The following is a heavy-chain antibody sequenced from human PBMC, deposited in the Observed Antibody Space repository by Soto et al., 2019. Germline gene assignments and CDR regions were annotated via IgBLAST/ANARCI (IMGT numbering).Heavy chain of an antibody. D-gene: IGHD2-15*01. V-gene: IGHV4-30-4*01. CDR2: IYKSATT. CDR1: GDSISTVDYF. Sequence: SETLSLTCSVSGDSISTVDYFWAWVRQPPGQALEYIGYIYKSATTYYNPSFESRVAISLDTSKSQFSLNVTSLTAADTAVYFCARGRYCLTGRCFPNWFDSWGQGTLVTSPQ. CDR3: ARGRYCLTGRCFPNWFDS. J-gene: IGHJ5*01.